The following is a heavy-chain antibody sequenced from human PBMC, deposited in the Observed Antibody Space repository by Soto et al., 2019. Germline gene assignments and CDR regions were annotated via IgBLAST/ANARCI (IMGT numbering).Heavy chain of an antibody. D-gene: IGHD6-19*01. J-gene: IGHJ4*02. CDR1: GSIFGSYS. Sequence: VQLVESGGALVQPGGPLRLSCEAPGSIFGSYSMNWVRQAPGKGLQWVAYISSSSGTTYYGASLKGRFTISRDNAKNSLYLQMNSLRAEDTAVYYCARDLYSSGWHEGFVDYWGQGTLVTVSS. CDR2: ISSSSGTT. V-gene: IGHV3-48*01. CDR3: ARDLYSSGWHEGFVDY.